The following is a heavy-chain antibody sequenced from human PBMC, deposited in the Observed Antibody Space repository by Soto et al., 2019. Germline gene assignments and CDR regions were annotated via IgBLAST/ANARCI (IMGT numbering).Heavy chain of an antibody. D-gene: IGHD3-22*01. J-gene: IGHJ4*02. CDR1: GYSFSSYG. V-gene: IGHV1-18*01. CDR2: INTYNGNR. Sequence: QVQLVQSGAELRQPGASVKVSCKASGYSFSSYGINWVRQAPGQGLEWMGWINTYNGNRNYAQKFEDRVTMTTATSTNTVYMELRSLKSDDTATYYCARDRLRGYDSSGFYSCGQGTLVTVSS. CDR3: ARDRLRGYDSSGFYS.